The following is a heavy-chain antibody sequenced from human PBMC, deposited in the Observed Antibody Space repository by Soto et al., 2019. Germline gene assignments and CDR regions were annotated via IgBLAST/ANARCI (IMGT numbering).Heavy chain of an antibody. CDR1: GFTFSDYY. Sequence: GGSLRLSCTASGFTFSDYYMDWVRQAPGKGLEWVGRHRNKANSFTTEYAASVKGRFTISRDDSKNSLYLQMNSLKTEDTAVYYCARGSPHYYGSGSFRTVFDYWGQGTSVTVSS. CDR2: HRNKANSFTT. J-gene: IGHJ4*02. CDR3: ARGSPHYYGSGSFRTVFDY. D-gene: IGHD3-10*01. V-gene: IGHV3-72*01.